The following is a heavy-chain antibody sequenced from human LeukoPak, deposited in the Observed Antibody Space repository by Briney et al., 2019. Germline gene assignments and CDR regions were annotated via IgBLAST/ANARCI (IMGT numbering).Heavy chain of an antibody. CDR3: VRGVYWFGELVPYYFDY. CDR1: GYTFTSYG. Sequence: ASVKVSCKASGYTFTSYGISWVRQAPVQGLEWMGWISAYNGNTNYAQKLQGRVTMTTDTSTSTAYMELRSLRSDDTAVYYCVRGVYWFGELVPYYFDYWGQGTLVTVSS. V-gene: IGHV1-18*01. CDR2: ISAYNGNT. J-gene: IGHJ4*02. D-gene: IGHD3-10*01.